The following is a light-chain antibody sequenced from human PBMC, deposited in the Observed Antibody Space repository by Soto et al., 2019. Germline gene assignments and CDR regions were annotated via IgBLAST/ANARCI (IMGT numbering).Light chain of an antibody. CDR3: QSYDTRLSGPVV. V-gene: IGLV1-40*01. J-gene: IGLJ2*01. CDR1: SSNIGAGYG. Sequence: QSVLTQPPSVSGAPGQRVTISCTGSSSNIGAGYGVHWYQRLPGAAPKLLIYGNKNRPSGVPDRFSGSQSGTSASLVITDLQTEDEDDYYCQSYDTRLSGPVVFGGGTKLTVL. CDR2: GNK.